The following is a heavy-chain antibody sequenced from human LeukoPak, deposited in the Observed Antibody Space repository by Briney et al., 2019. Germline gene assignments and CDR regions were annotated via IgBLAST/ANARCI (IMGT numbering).Heavy chain of an antibody. J-gene: IGHJ4*01. D-gene: IGHD3-9*01. CDR3: AHSHVLRYFDSSLVSFDY. V-gene: IGHV2-5*02. CDR1: GFSLSTSGVG. Sequence: SGPTLVKPTQTLTLTCTFSGFSLSTSGVGVGWICQPPGKALEWLALIYWDDDKRYSPSLKSRLTITKDTSKNQVVLTMTNMDPVDTSTYYGAHSHVLRYFDSSLVSFDYWGHGTLVTVSS. CDR2: IYWDDDK.